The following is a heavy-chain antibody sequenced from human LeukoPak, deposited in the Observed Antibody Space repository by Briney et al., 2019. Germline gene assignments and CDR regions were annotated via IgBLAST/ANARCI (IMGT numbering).Heavy chain of an antibody. J-gene: IGHJ4*02. D-gene: IGHD6-13*01. CDR1: GFTFSTYW. CDR3: ARAWSSSSSLDY. Sequence: GGSLRLSCAASGFTFSTYWMHWVRQAPVKGLVWVSRINGDGSNTNYADSVKGRFTISRDNAKNSLYLQMNSLRAEDTAVYYCARAWSSSSSLDYWGQGTLVTVSS. CDR2: INGDGSNT. V-gene: IGHV3-74*01.